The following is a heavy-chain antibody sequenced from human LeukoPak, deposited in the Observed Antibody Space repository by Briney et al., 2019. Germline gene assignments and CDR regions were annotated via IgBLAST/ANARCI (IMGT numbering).Heavy chain of an antibody. CDR2: IYYSGAT. CDR3: ARLHRNGVHFDY. D-gene: IGHD2-8*01. Sequence: SETLSLTCTVSGGSVSGSYWSWVRQSPGKGLEWIGYIYYSGATNYNPSLKSRVSISIDTSKNQFSLKLSSVTAADTAVYYCARLHRNGVHFDYWGQGTLVTVSS. J-gene: IGHJ4*02. CDR1: GGSVSGSY. V-gene: IGHV4-59*02.